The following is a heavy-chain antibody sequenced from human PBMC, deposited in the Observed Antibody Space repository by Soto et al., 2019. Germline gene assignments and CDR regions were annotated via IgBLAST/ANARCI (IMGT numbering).Heavy chain of an antibody. V-gene: IGHV4-39*01. Sequence: SETLSLACSVSGGSIRSSSYYWGWIRQPPGKGLEWIGSIYYSGSTYYNPSLKSRVTISVDTSKNQFSLKLSSVTAADTAVYYCASPRYSYGLYGMDVWGQGTTVTVSS. J-gene: IGHJ6*02. D-gene: IGHD5-18*01. CDR3: ASPRYSYGLYGMDV. CDR2: IYYSGST. CDR1: GGSIRSSSYY.